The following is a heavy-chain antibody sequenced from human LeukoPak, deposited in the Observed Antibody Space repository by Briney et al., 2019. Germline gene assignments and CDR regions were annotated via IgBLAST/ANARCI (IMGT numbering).Heavy chain of an antibody. D-gene: IGHD3-22*01. V-gene: IGHV1-2*02. Sequence: ASVKVSCKASGYSFTDYYMHWVRQAPGRGLEWMGWINPNSGDTNFAQKFQGRVTMTRDTSISTVYMELSRLRSDHTAVFYCARGYYDSSDFEYFHHWGQGTLVTVSS. J-gene: IGHJ1*01. CDR1: GYSFTDYY. CDR3: ARGYYDSSDFEYFHH. CDR2: INPNSGDT.